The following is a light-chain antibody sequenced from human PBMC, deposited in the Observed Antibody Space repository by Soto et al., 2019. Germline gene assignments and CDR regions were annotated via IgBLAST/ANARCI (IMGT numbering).Light chain of an antibody. V-gene: IGKV1-39*01. CDR3: QQSYTTLFT. Sequence: DIQMTQSPSSLSASVGDRVTITCRASQSISNYLNWYQQKPGKAPKLPIYAASSLQSGVPSRFSGSGSGTDFTLTISSLQPEDFATYSCQQSYTTLFTFGPGTNVDI. CDR2: AAS. J-gene: IGKJ3*01. CDR1: QSISNY.